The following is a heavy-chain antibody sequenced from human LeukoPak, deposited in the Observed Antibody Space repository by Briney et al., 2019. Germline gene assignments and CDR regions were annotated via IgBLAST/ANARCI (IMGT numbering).Heavy chain of an antibody. J-gene: IGHJ1*01. CDR3: ARGRTGYSSGWYRVGFQH. D-gene: IGHD6-19*01. V-gene: IGHV4-34*01. Sequence: SETLSLTCAVYGGSFSGYYWSWIRQPPGKGLEWIGEINHSGSTNYNPSLKSRVTISVDTSKSQFSLKLSSVTAADTAVYYCARGRTGYSSGWYRVGFQHWGQGTLVTVSS. CDR1: GGSFSGYY. CDR2: INHSGST.